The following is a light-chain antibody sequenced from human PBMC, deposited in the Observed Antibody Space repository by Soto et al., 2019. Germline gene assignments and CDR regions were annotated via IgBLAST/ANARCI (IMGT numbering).Light chain of an antibody. J-gene: IGLJ2*01. CDR2: EVT. CDR1: SSDVGGYNF. V-gene: IGLV2-8*01. CDR3: SSFAGNNNLR. Sequence: QSVLTQPPSASGSPGQSVAISCTGTSSDVGGYNFVSWYRQHPGKAPKLIIYEVTKRPSGVPDRFSGSKSGNTASLTVSGLQAEDEADYYCSSFAGNNNLRFGGGTKLTVL.